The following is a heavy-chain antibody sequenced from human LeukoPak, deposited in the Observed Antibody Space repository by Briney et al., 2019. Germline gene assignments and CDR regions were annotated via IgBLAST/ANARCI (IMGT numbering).Heavy chain of an antibody. CDR1: GFTFSSYE. J-gene: IGHJ6*04. CDR2: ISSSGSTI. CDR3: AELGITMIGGV. Sequence: PGGSLRLSCTTSGFTFSSYEMNWVRQAPGKGLEWVSYISSSGSTIYYADSVKGRFTISRDNAKNSLYLQMNSLRAEDTAVYYCAELGITMIGGVWGKGTTVTISS. V-gene: IGHV3-48*03. D-gene: IGHD3-10*02.